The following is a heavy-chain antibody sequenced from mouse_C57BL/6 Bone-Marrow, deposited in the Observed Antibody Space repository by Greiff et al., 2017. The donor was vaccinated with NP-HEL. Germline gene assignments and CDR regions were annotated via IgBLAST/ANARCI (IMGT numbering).Heavy chain of an antibody. CDR3: ARPDGYYFDY. Sequence: QVQLKESGPELVKPGASVKISCKASGYAFSSSWMKWVKQRPGKGLEWIGRIYPGDGDTNYNGKFKGKATLTADKSSSTAYMQLSSLTSEDSAVCCCARPDGYYFDYWGQGTTLTVSS. V-gene: IGHV1-82*01. CDR1: GYAFSSSW. D-gene: IGHD2-3*01. CDR2: IYPGDGDT. J-gene: IGHJ2*01.